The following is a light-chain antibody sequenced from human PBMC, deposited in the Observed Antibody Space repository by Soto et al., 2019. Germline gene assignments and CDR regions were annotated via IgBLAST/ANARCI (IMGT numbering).Light chain of an antibody. CDR3: QQCDNLPVS. CDR2: DAS. Sequence: DIQMTQSPSSLSASVGDRVTITCQASQDISNCLNWFQQKAGKAPKVLIYDASTLETGVPSRFSGSGSGTHFTFTISSLKPEDFATYYWQQCDNLPVSFGQGTRLEIK. CDR1: QDISNC. J-gene: IGKJ5*01. V-gene: IGKV1-33*01.